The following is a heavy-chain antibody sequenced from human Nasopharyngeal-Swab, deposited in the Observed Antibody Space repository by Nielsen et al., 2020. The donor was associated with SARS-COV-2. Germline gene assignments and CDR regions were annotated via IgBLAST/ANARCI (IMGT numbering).Heavy chain of an antibody. CDR2: IYYSGST. J-gene: IGHJ3*02. CDR1: GGSISSGDYY. D-gene: IGHD3-10*01. CDR3: ARAPGVLVWFGEPIGAFDI. V-gene: IGHV4-30-4*01. Sequence: SETLSLTCTVSGGSISSGDYYWSWIRQPPGKGLEWIGNIYYSGSTHYNPSLKSRVTISVDTSKNQFSLKLSSVTAADTAVYYCARAPGVLVWFGEPIGAFDIWGQGTMVTVSS.